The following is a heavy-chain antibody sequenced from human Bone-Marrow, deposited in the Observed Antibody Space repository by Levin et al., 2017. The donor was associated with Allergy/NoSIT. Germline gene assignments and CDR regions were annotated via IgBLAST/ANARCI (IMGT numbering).Heavy chain of an antibody. Sequence: SETLSLTCTVSGVSITNYFWSWIRQPPGKGLEWIGNMYYSGNTKYNPSLKSRVSMSIDTSKNQVSLKLRSVTAADTAVYYCARDQGQTYYDFSSDSSWFDPWGQGTLVTISS. V-gene: IGHV4-59*01. CDR2: MYYSGNT. J-gene: IGHJ5*02. CDR3: ARDQGQTYYDFSSDSSWFDP. CDR1: GVSITNYF. D-gene: IGHD3-3*01.